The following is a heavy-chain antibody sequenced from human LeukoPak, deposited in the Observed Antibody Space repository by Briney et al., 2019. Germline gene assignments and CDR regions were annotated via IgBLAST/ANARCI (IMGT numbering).Heavy chain of an antibody. CDR2: IYYSGST. D-gene: IGHD3-10*01. CDR3: ASRSATYYYGSGRYWFDY. J-gene: IGHJ4*02. V-gene: IGHV4-39*01. CDR1: GGSISSSSYY. Sequence: SETLSLTCIVSGGSISSSSYYWGGIRQPPGKGLEWIGSIYYSGSTYYNPSLKSRVTISVDTSKNQFSLKLSSVTAADTAVYYCASRSATYYYGSGRYWFDYWGQGTLVTVSS.